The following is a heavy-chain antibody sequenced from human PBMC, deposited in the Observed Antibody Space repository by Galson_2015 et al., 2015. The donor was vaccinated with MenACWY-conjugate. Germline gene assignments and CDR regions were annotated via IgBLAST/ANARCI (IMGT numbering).Heavy chain of an antibody. D-gene: IGHD2-21*01. CDR1: GDSVSSNTAA. CDR2: TNYRSKWYN. Sequence: CAISGDSVSSNTAAWTWIRQSPSRGLEWLGRTNYRSKWYNDYAFSLKSRITVNPDTSKNQFSLQLNSVTPEDTAVYYCARWGPSHTAYRPSTAQINDAFDVWGQGTMVTVSS. CDR3: ARWGPSHTAYRPSTAQINDAFDV. V-gene: IGHV6-1*01. J-gene: IGHJ3*01.